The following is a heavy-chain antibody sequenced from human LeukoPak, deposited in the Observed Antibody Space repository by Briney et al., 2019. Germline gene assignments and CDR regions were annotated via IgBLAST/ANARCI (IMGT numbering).Heavy chain of an antibody. D-gene: IGHD3-22*01. CDR2: INPNSGGT. CDR3: ARMRSTMTSPDAFDI. Sequence: ASVKVSCKASGYTFTGYYMHWVRQAPGQGLEWMGWINPNSGGTNYAQKFQGRVTMTRDTSISTAYMELSRLRSDDTAVYYCARMRSTMTSPDAFDIWGQGTMVTVSS. V-gene: IGHV1-2*02. CDR1: GYTFTGYY. J-gene: IGHJ3*02.